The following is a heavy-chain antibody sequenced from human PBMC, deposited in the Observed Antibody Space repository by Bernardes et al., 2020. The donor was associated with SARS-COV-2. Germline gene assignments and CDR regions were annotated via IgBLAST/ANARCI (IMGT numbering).Heavy chain of an antibody. D-gene: IGHD1-26*01. CDR1: VYTFTDYY. CDR2: INPNSGGT. V-gene: IGHV1-2*02. Sequence: ASVKVSCKASVYTFTDYYMHWVRQAPGQGLEWMGWINPNSGGTNYAQKFQGRVTMTRDTSISTAYMELSRLRSDDTAVYYCARDPSASLSGYFDYWGQGTLVTVSS. CDR3: ARDPSASLSGYFDY. J-gene: IGHJ4*02.